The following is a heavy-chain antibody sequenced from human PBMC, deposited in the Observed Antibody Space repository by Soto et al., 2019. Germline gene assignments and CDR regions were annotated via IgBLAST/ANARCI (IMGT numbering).Heavy chain of an antibody. V-gene: IGHV4-59*01. Sequence: QVQLQESGPGLVKPSETLSLTCTVSGGSISSYYWSWIRQPPGKGLEWIGYIYYSGSTNYNPSHKSRVPMSVNTSKNQFPLRLSSVTAADTAVYYCARARYSSGWYDIATHLDYWGQGTLVTVSS. CDR1: GGSISSYY. CDR3: ARARYSSGWYDIATHLDY. CDR2: IYYSGST. J-gene: IGHJ4*02. D-gene: IGHD6-19*01.